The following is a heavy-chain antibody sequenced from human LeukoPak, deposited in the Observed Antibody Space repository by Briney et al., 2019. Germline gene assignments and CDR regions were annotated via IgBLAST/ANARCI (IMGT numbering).Heavy chain of an antibody. CDR2: INPNSGGT. Sequence: ASVKVSCKASGYTFTSYGISWVRQAPGQGLEWMGRINPNSGGTNYAQKFQGRVTMTRDTSISTAYVELSRLRSDDTAVYYCAYSNYDYGMDVWGQGTTVTVSS. D-gene: IGHD4-11*01. CDR3: AYSNYDYGMDV. CDR1: GYTFTSYG. V-gene: IGHV1-2*06. J-gene: IGHJ6*02.